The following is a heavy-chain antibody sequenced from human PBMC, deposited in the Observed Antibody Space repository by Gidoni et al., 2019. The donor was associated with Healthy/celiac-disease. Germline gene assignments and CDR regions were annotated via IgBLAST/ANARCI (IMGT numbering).Heavy chain of an antibody. CDR3: AREETVTRWYFDL. CDR1: GFTFSSYW. D-gene: IGHD4-17*01. CDR2: IKQDGSEK. J-gene: IGHJ2*01. Sequence: LSCAASGFTFSSYWMSWVRQAPGKGLEWVANIKQDGSEKYYVDSVKGRFTSSRDNAKNSLYLQMNSLRAEDTAVYYCAREETVTRWYFDLWGRGTLVTVSS. V-gene: IGHV3-7*01.